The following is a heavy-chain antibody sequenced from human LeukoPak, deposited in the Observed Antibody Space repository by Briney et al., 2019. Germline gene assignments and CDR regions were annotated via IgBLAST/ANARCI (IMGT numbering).Heavy chain of an antibody. CDR3: ARKSGSSGYPFDY. CDR1: GFPFSSYS. V-gene: IGHV3-48*01. J-gene: IGHJ4*02. Sequence: GGSLRLSCAASGFPFSSYSMNWVRQAPGKGLEWVSYITSSSSTMYYADAVKGRFAISGDNAKNSLYLQMNRLRAEDTAVYYCARKSGSSGYPFDYWGQGILVTVSS. CDR2: ITSSSSTM. D-gene: IGHD3-22*01.